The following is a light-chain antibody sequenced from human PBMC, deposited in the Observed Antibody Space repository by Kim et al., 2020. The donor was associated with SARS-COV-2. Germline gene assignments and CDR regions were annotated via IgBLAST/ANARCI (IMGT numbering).Light chain of an antibody. J-gene: IGLJ3*02. CDR2: GKN. Sequence: ALGQTVRITCQGDSLRRYYASWYQQKPGQATVLVIYGKNNRPSGIPDRFSGSSSGNTASLTITGAQAEDEADYYCNSRDSSGNFWVFGGGTQLTVL. CDR1: SLRRYY. CDR3: NSRDSSGNFWV. V-gene: IGLV3-19*01.